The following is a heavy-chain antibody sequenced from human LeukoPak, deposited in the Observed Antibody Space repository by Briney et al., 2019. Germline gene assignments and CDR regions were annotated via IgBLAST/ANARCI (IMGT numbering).Heavy chain of an antibody. D-gene: IGHD2-15*01. V-gene: IGHV3-33*01. CDR2: IWYDGSNK. CDR3: ARGGTW. J-gene: IGHJ4*02. Sequence: PRRSLRLSCAAPGFTFSNYAMHWVRQAPGKGLEWVAVIWYDGSNKYYADSVKGRFTISRDNFKNTLYLEMNSLRAEDTAVYYCARGGTWWGQGTLVTVSS. CDR1: GFTFSNYA.